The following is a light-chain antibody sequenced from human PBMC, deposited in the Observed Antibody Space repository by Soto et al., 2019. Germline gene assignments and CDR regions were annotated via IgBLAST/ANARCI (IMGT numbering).Light chain of an antibody. CDR2: AAS. Sequence: IQMTQSPSTLSASIGDRVTITWRASQSVSAWLAWYQQKPGKAPKVLIYAASSLQSGVPSRFSGSGSGTDFTLTISSLQPEDFATYYCLQDYNYPRTFGQGTKVDIK. V-gene: IGKV1-6*02. J-gene: IGKJ1*01. CDR1: QSVSAW. CDR3: LQDYNYPRT.